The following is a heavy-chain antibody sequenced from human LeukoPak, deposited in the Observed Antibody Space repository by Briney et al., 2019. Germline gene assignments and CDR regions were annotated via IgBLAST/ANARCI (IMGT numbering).Heavy chain of an antibody. Sequence: SETLSLTCTVSGGSITSSSYYCGRLRQPPGNGLEWIGSIYYSGSTYYNPSLKSRVTISVDTSKNQFSLKLSSVTAADTAVYYCVRDSGSYVDYWGQGTLVTVSS. D-gene: IGHD3-10*01. CDR2: IYYSGST. J-gene: IGHJ4*02. CDR1: GGSITSSSYY. CDR3: VRDSGSYVDY. V-gene: IGHV4-39*01.